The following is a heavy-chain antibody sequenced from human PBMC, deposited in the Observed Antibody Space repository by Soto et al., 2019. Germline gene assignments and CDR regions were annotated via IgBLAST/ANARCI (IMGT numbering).Heavy chain of an antibody. J-gene: IGHJ4*02. CDR3: ARVSTHSGTYFYFDY. D-gene: IGHD1-26*01. CDR1: GFTFSAYW. Sequence: GGSLRLSCAASGFTFSAYWMSWVRQAPGKGLEWVANIKPDGSEKYYVDSVKGRFTISRDNAKNSLYVQLSSLRAEDTAVYYCARVSTHSGTYFYFDYWGQGALVTVSS. V-gene: IGHV3-7*05. CDR2: IKPDGSEK.